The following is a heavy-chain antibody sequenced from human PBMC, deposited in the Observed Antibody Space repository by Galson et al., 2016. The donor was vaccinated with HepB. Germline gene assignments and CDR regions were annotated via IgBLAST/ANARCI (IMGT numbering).Heavy chain of an antibody. V-gene: IGHV4-31*03. CDR1: GGSINSAGYS. D-gene: IGHD6-19*01. Sequence: TLSLTCTVSGGSINSAGYSWGWVRQPPGKGLEWIGYAYYSGTTYYNPSLKSRLTISLDTSKSQFSLKLTFVTAADTAVYYCAARVSSGPLDSWGQGTLVTVSS. CDR2: AYYSGTT. J-gene: IGHJ4*02. CDR3: AARVSSGPLDS.